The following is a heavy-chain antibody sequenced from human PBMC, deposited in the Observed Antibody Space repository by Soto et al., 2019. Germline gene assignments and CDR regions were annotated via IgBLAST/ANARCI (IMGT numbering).Heavy chain of an antibody. CDR1: GFTFSSYA. V-gene: IGHV3-23*01. D-gene: IGHD1-26*01. CDR2: ISGSGGST. CDR3: AKSVVGIYYYGMDV. Sequence: GGSLRLSCAASGFTFSSYAMSWVRQAPGKGLEWVSAISGSGGSTYYADSVKGRFTISRDNSKNTLYLQMNSLRAEDTAVYYCAKSVVGIYYYGMDVWGQGTTVTVSS. J-gene: IGHJ6*02.